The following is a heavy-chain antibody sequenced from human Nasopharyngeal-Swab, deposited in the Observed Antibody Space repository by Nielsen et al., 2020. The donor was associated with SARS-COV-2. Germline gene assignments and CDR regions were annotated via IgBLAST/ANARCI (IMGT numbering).Heavy chain of an antibody. J-gene: IGHJ4*02. CDR1: GYTFTSYY. CDR3: ARSIAAAGKGGSFDY. CDR2: INPSGGST. Sequence: ASVKVSCKASGYTFTSYYMHWVRQAPGQGLEWMGIINPSGGSTSYAQKFQGRVTMTRDTSTSTVYMELSSLRSEDTAVYYCARSIAAAGKGGSFDYWGQGTLVTVYS. D-gene: IGHD6-13*01. V-gene: IGHV1-46*01.